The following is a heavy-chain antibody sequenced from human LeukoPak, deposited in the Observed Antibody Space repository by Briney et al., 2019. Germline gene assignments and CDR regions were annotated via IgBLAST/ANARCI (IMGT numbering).Heavy chain of an antibody. CDR1: GYTFTSYY. J-gene: IGHJ6*02. D-gene: IGHD3-10*01. V-gene: IGHV1-46*01. CDR3: ARGAGSGKGYGSSYGMDV. Sequence: ASVKVSCKASGYTFTSYYMHWVRQAPGQGLEWMGIINPSGGSTSYAQKFQGRVTMTRDTSTSTVYMELSSLRSEDTAVYYCARGAGSGKGYGSSYGMDVRGQGTTVTVSS. CDR2: INPSGGST.